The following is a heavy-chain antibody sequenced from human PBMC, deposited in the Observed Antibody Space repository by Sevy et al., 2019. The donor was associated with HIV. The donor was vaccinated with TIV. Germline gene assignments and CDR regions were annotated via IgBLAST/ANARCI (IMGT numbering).Heavy chain of an antibody. CDR2: IWYDGSNK. CDR1: GFIFSSYG. D-gene: IGHD3-10*01. J-gene: IGHJ6*03. CDR3: AKEGSTMVRGVNYYYYYYMDV. V-gene: IGHV3-33*06. Sequence: GGSLRLSCAASGFIFSSYGMHWVHQAPGKGLEWVAVIWYDGSNKYYADSVKGRFIISRDNSKNTLYLQMNSLRAEDTAVYYCAKEGSTMVRGVNYYYYYYMDVWGKGTTVTVSS.